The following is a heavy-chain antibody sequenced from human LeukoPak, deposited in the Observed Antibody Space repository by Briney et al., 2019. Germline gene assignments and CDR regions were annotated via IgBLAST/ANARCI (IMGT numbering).Heavy chain of an antibody. V-gene: IGHV3-30-3*01. CDR1: GGSISSSS. CDR3: ARDGGNCGGDCYQDFDY. J-gene: IGHJ4*02. CDR2: ISYDGSNK. Sequence: LSLTCTVSGGSISSSSYYWGWIRQPPGKGLEWVAVISYDGSNKYYADSVKGRFTISRDNSKNTLYLQMNSLRAEDTAVYYCARDGGNCGGDCYQDFDYWGQGALVTVSS. D-gene: IGHD2-21*01.